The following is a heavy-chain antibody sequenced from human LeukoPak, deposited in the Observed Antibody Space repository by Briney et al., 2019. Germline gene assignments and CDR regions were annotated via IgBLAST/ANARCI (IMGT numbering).Heavy chain of an antibody. J-gene: IGHJ4*02. CDR1: GYTFTGYY. CDR2: INPNSGGT. CDR3: ARDNYYDSSGHFDY. D-gene: IGHD3-22*01. Sequence: GASVKVSCKASGYTFTGYYMHWVRQAPGQGLEWMGWINPNSGGTNYAQKFQGRVTMTRDTSISTAYMELSRLRSDDTAVYYRARDNYYDSSGHFDYWGQGTLVTVSS. V-gene: IGHV1-2*02.